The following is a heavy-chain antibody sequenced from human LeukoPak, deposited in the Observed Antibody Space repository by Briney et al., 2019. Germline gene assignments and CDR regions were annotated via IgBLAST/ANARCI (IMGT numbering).Heavy chain of an antibody. CDR3: AKGPRIHWYGESIDY. CDR1: GFTFSSYA. D-gene: IGHD3-10*01. J-gene: IGHJ4*02. Sequence: GGSLRLSCAASGFTFSSYAMSWVRQAPGKGLEWVSAISGSGGSTYYADSVKGRFTISRDNSKNTLYLQMNSLRAEGTAVYYSAKGPRIHWYGESIDYWGQGTLVTVSS. V-gene: IGHV3-23*01. CDR2: ISGSGGST.